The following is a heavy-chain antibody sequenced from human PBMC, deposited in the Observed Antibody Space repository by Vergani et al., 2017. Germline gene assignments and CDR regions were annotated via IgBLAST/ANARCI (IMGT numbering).Heavy chain of an antibody. V-gene: IGHV4-30-2*01. CDR2: IYHSGST. Sequence: QLQLQESGSGLVKPSQTLSLTCAVSGGSISSGGYSWSWIRQPPGKGLEWIGYIYHSGSTYYNPSLKSRVTISVDRSKNQFSLKLSAVTAADTAVYYCARDRTFPMGAFDIWGQGTMVTVSS. D-gene: IGHD2/OR15-2a*01. CDR3: ARDRTFPMGAFDI. CDR1: GGSISSGGYS. J-gene: IGHJ3*02.